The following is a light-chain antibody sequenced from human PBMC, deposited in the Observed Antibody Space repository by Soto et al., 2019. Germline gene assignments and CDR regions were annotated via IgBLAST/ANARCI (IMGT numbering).Light chain of an antibody. V-gene: IGKV3-11*01. CDR1: QSVSSS. CDR2: DAS. CDR3: KQRSNWPGT. Sequence: EIVLTQSPATLSLSPGERATLYCRASQSVSSSLAWYQQKPGQAPRLLIYDASNRATGIPVRFSGGGSGTNFTLTISSLEPEDFAVYYCKQRSNWPGTFGQGTKVEIK. J-gene: IGKJ1*01.